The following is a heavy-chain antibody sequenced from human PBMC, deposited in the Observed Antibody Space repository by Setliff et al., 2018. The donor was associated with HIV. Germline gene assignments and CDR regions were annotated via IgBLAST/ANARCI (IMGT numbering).Heavy chain of an antibody. CDR2: VNPNSGGT. Sequence: GASVKVSCKASGYTFTGYYIHWVRQAPGQGLEWMGRVNPNSGGTNYAQKFQGRVTMTRDTSTSTAYMDLSSLRSEDTAVYYCALLYCGADCYIDYWGQGTLVTVS. CDR1: GYTFTGYY. D-gene: IGHD2-21*02. V-gene: IGHV1-2*06. CDR3: ALLYCGADCYIDY. J-gene: IGHJ4*02.